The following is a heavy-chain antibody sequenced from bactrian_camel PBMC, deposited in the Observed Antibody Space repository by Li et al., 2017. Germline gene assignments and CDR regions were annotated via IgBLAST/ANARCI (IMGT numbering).Heavy chain of an antibody. D-gene: IGHD1*01. CDR2: MISTGGRT. Sequence: DVQLVESGGDLVRPGGSLRIACAASGFPFSTYGYDIHWVRQAPGKGLEWVSVMISTGGRTYYADSVKGRFTISKDSAENTLYLQMNSLKPEDTAMYYCAVDPTRPLCPDVKGQFTYWVQGTQVTVS. CDR1: GFPFSTYGYD. J-gene: IGHJ4*01. V-gene: IGHV3S40*01.